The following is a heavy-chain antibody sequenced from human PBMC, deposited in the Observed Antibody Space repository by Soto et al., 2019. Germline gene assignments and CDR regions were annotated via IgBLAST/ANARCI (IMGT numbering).Heavy chain of an antibody. CDR1: GASLSSGENY. CDR3: ARKSVRFLFDT. Sequence: SETLSLTCAVSGASLSSGENYWSWIRQPPGKDLEWIGYVSYTGSTHYNPSVRGRVTISMDTSKNHFSLSLSSVTAADTAVYYCARKSVRFLFDTWGQGFLVTVSS. CDR2: VSYTGST. J-gene: IGHJ5*02. D-gene: IGHD3-16*01. V-gene: IGHV4-30-4*01.